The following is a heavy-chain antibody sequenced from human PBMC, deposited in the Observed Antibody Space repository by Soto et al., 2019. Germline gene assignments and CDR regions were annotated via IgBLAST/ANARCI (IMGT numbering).Heavy chain of an antibody. Sequence: QVQLVESGGGVVQPGRSLRLSCAASGVTFSSYAMHWVRQAPGTGLEWMAGISYDGSNKYYADSVKGRFTISRDNFKNTLNLQMNSLRAGDSAVYYCAKDPSITICGVVIIPESYYFDYWGQGTLFTVSS. D-gene: IGHD3-3*01. J-gene: IGHJ4*02. CDR1: GVTFSSYA. CDR3: AKDPSITICGVVIIPESYYFDY. CDR2: ISYDGSNK. V-gene: IGHV3-30-3*01.